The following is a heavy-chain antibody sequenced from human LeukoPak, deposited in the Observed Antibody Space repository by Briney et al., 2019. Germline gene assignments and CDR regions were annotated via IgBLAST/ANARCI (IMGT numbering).Heavy chain of an antibody. Sequence: SETLSLTCAVYGGSFSGYYWSWIRQPPGKGLEWIGEINHSGSTNYNPSLKSRVTISVDTSKSQFSLKLSSVTAADTAVYYCARGSKYYDILGWGQGTLVTVPS. CDR2: INHSGST. J-gene: IGHJ4*02. CDR3: ARGSKYYDILG. V-gene: IGHV4-34*01. D-gene: IGHD3-9*01. CDR1: GGSFSGYY.